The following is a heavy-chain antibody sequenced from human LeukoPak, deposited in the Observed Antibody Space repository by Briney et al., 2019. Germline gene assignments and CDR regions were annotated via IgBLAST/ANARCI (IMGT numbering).Heavy chain of an antibody. D-gene: IGHD6-19*01. CDR1: GCTFDDYA. CDR2: SSWNSGST. CDR3: ATDISGGGAVASNSPLYYHSMAV. Sequence: GGSLTLSCAGCGCTFDDYAMHWVRQAPGKGLDWVAGSSWNSGSTDDADSVKGRFTISRDNAKNSMYLQMNRLRAEDTALYYCATDISGGGAVASNSPLYYHSMAVWGKGTTVTVSS. V-gene: IGHV3-9*01. J-gene: IGHJ6*03.